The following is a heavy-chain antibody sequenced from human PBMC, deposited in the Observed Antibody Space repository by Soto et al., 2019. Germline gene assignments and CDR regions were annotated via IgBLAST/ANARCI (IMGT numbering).Heavy chain of an antibody. D-gene: IGHD3-9*01. V-gene: IGHV2-5*02. CDR1: GFSLSTSGVG. CDR3: AHQGPEDWPLDY. Sequence: QITLKESGPTLVRPTQTLTLTCAFSGFSLSTSGVGVGWIRQPPGTALEWLAVIYWDDSKHYSPSLRSRLTITKDTSKNHVVLTMTNMDPIDTGTYYCAHQGPEDWPLDYWGQGTLVTVSS. CDR2: IYWDDSK. J-gene: IGHJ4*02.